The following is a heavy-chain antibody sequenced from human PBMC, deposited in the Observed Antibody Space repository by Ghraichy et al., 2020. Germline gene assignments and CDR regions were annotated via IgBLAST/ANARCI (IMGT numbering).Heavy chain of an antibody. V-gene: IGHV3-23*01. CDR3: ARGDSSGYLIFNY. J-gene: IGHJ4*02. Sequence: LSLTCAASGFTFSSYAMSWVRQAPGKGLEWVSAISGSGGRTYYADSVKGRFIISRDKSKNTLFVQMNSLRAEDTALYYCARGDSSGYLIFNYWGQGTLVTVSS. CDR1: GFTFSSYA. CDR2: ISGSGGRT. D-gene: IGHD3-22*01.